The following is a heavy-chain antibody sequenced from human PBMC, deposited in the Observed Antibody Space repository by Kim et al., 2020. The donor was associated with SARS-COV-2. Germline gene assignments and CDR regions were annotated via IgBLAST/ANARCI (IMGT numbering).Heavy chain of an antibody. CDR2: ISGSGGST. D-gene: IGHD6-19*01. CDR3: AKDQESEYSSGWYDY. V-gene: IGHV3-23*01. Sequence: GGSLRLSCAASGFTFSSYAMSWVRQAPGKGLEWVSAISGSGGSTYYADSVKGRFTISRDNSKNTLYLQMNSLRAEDTAVYYCAKDQESEYSSGWYDYWGQGTLVTVSS. J-gene: IGHJ4*02. CDR1: GFTFSSYA.